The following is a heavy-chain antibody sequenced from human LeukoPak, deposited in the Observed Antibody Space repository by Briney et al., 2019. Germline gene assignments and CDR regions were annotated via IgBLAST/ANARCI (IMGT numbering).Heavy chain of an antibody. CDR1: GFTFSSYG. V-gene: IGHV3-NL1*01. Sequence: GRSLRLSCAASGFTFSSYGMHWVRQPPGKGLEWVSSISGSDGTTSYADSVKGRFTISRDNSKNTLYLQMNSLRAEDTAVYYCAKGIYGGNAAGDYFDYWGQGTLVTVSS. J-gene: IGHJ4*02. D-gene: IGHD4-23*01. CDR2: ISGSDGTT. CDR3: AKGIYGGNAAGDYFDY.